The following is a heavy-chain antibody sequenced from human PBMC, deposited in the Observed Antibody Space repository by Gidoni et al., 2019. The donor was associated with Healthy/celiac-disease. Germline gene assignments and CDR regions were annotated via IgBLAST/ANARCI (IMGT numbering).Heavy chain of an antibody. CDR2: ISYDGSNK. V-gene: IGHV3-30-3*01. CDR1: GFTFSSYA. Sequence: QVQLVESGGGVVQPGRSLRLSCAASGFTFSSYAMHWVRQAPGKGLGWVAVISYDGSNKYYADSVKGRFTISRDNSKNTLYLQMNSLRAEDTAVYYCARSLVVVKDYFDYWGQGTLVTVSS. J-gene: IGHJ4*02. D-gene: IGHD2-15*01. CDR3: ARSLVVVKDYFDY.